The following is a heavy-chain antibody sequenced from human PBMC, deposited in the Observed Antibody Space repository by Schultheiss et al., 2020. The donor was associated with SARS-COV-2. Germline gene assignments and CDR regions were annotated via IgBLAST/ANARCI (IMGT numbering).Heavy chain of an antibody. CDR2: ISHGGSS. Sequence: ESLKISCAASGFTFSSYSMNWVRQAPGKGLEWIGSISHGGSSYYNPSLKSRVTISVDTSKNQFSLKLSSVTAADTAVYYCARGGTDAILYYYYGMDVWGQGTTVTVS. V-gene: IGHV4-34*01. J-gene: IGHJ6*02. D-gene: IGHD2-8*01. CDR1: GFTFSSYS. CDR3: ARGGTDAILYYYYGMDV.